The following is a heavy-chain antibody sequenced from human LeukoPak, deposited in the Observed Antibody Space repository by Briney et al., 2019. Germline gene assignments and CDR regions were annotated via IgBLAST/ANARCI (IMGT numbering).Heavy chain of an antibody. V-gene: IGHV1-18*01. CDR3: AREEGAPIAAANI. CDR2: ISTYNGNT. CDR1: GYTFTTYG. D-gene: IGHD6-13*01. J-gene: IGHJ3*02. Sequence: ASVKVSCKASGYTFTTYGISWVRQAPGQGLEWMGSISTYNGNTYYAQKFQGRVTMTTDTSTTTAYMELRSLRSDDTAVYYCAREEGAPIAAANIWGLGTVVTVSS.